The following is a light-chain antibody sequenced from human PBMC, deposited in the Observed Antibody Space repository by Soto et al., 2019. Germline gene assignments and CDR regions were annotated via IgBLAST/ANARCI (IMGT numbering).Light chain of an antibody. J-gene: IGKJ4*01. CDR3: QQDNTWPWGLT. CDR2: TTS. CDR1: QSVDRN. V-gene: IGKV3-15*01. Sequence: EIVMTQSPATLSVSPGERATLSCRASQSVDRNLAWYQRKPGQAPRLLIYTTSTRDTGIPARFSGSGSVTDFTHTTSSLESEDFAVFYCQQDNTWPWGLTVGGGTMVVIK.